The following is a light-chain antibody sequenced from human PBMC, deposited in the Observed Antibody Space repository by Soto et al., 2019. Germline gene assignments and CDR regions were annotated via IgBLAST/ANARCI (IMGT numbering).Light chain of an antibody. V-gene: IGKV3-20*01. CDR2: GAS. J-gene: IGKJ1*01. CDR3: QQYGSSPPT. Sequence: NVLTQSPGTLSFFPGEKNNPSPRASQSVSSSYLAWYQQKPGQAPRLLIYGASSRATGIPDRFSGSGSGTDFTLTISRLEPEDFAVYYCQQYGSSPPTFGQGTKVDIK. CDR1: QSVSSSY.